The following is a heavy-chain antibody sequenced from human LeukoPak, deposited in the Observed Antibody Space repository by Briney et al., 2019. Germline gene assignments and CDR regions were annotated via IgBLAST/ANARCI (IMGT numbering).Heavy chain of an antibody. Sequence: GGTLSLTCAASGFTFSSYGLTWVRQAQGKGLEWVSAISGSGGSTSYADSVKGRFTISRDNTKNTLYLQMKNLRAEAEAGCYCVKRHSSGYGPWGQKTLVTVSS. D-gene: IGHD6-19*01. CDR3: VKRHSSGYGP. CDR2: ISGSGGST. V-gene: IGHV3-23*01. CDR1: GFTFSSYG. J-gene: IGHJ5*02.